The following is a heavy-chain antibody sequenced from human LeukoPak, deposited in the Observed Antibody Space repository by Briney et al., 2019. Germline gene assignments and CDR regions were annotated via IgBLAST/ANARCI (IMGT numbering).Heavy chain of an antibody. V-gene: IGHV4-34*01. CDR1: GGSFGGYY. CDR2: INHSGRT. CDR3: ARAKPSGYCSGGSCQRDYYYYYMDV. J-gene: IGHJ6*03. D-gene: IGHD2-15*01. Sequence: PSQTLSLTCAVDGGSFGGYYWSWVRQPPGKGLEWVGEINHSGRTNYNPSLKSRVTISVDTSKNQFSLKLSSVTAADTAVYYCARAKPSGYCSGGSCQRDYYYYYMDVWGKGTTVTISS.